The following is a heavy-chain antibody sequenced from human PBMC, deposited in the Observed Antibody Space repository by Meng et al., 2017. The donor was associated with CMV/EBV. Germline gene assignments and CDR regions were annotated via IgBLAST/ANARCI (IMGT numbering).Heavy chain of an antibody. D-gene: IGHD2-2*03. V-gene: IGHV1-2*06. CDR3: TRSWIDSFTPDFDY. CDR2: INPNSAGT. Sequence: VQLRQSGSEVKKPGASVKVSCKASGYSFIGHYIHWVRQAPGQGLEWMGRINPNSAGTNYVEKFQGRVTMTRDTSNNIVYMELTRLTSDDTAVYYCTRSWIDSFTPDFDYWGQGTLVTVSS. J-gene: IGHJ4*02. CDR1: GYSFIGHY.